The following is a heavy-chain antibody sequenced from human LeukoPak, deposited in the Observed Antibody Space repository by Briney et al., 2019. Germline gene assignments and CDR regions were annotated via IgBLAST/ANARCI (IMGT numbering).Heavy chain of an antibody. D-gene: IGHD6-19*01. Sequence: SETLSLTCTVSVGSASSSTYLCGWVRHPPGKGLEWIGSIYYSGRTYPNPSLMSRVTMSVDTSKNPFCLKLRSPTAATPAVSYRARQTADSRGFYMSLLNSWGKGPWVTVPS. V-gene: IGHV4-39*01. CDR3: ARQTADSRGFYMSLLNS. CDR1: VGSASSSTYL. J-gene: IGHJ4*02. CDR2: IYYSGRT.